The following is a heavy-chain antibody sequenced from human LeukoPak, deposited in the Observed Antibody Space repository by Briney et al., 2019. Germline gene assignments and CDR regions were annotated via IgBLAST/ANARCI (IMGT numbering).Heavy chain of an antibody. V-gene: IGHV4-4*07. CDR2: IYISGGT. CDR1: GGSISTYY. J-gene: IGHJ3*02. Sequence: PSETLSPTCTVSGGSISTYYWTWIRQPAGKGLEWVGRIYISGGTDYNPSLKSRVTMSVDTSKNQFSLKLTSVTAADTAVYYCARDRSSPVGATDAFDIWGQGTMVTVSS. D-gene: IGHD1-26*01. CDR3: ARDRSSPVGATDAFDI.